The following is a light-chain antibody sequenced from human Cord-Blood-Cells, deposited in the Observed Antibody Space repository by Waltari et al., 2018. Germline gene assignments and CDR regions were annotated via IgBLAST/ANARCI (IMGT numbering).Light chain of an antibody. CDR3: SAYAGSNNLV. J-gene: IGLJ3*02. CDR2: EVS. Sequence: QSALTQPPSASGSPGQSVTIPCTGTSSDVGGYKYVSWYQQHPGKAPKLMIDEVSKRPSGVPDRFSGSKSGNTASLTVSGLQAEYEADYYCSAYAGSNNLVFGGGTKLTVL. V-gene: IGLV2-8*01. CDR1: SSDVGGYKY.